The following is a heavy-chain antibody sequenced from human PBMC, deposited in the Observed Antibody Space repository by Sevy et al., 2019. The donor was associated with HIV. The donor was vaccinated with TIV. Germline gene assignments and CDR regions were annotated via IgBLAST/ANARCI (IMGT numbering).Heavy chain of an antibody. CDR2: IAHDGNYR. J-gene: IGHJ6*02. D-gene: IGHD3-16*01. CDR3: AKNRPPGGSYFSRHGMDA. Sequence: GGSLRLSCTASGFTFSTYDIHWVRQAPGKGLEWVAIIAHDGNYRYYSDYVRGRFALSRDNSKNTAYLQMSGLSVEDTAVYYCAKNRPPGGSYFSRHGMDAWGRRTTVTVSS. CDR1: GFTFSTYD. V-gene: IGHV3-30*18.